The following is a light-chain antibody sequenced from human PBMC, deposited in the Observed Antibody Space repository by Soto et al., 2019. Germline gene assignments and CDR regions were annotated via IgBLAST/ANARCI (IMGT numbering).Light chain of an antibody. V-gene: IGLV2-14*01. J-gene: IGLJ1*01. CDR2: EVS. CDR1: SSDVGRYDY. CDR3: SSYTTSSTVV. Sequence: QSALTQPASVSGSPGQSITISCTGTSSDVGRYDYVSWYQHHPGKAPKLMIYEVSDRPSGVPYRFSGSKSGNTASLTISGLQTEDEADYFCSSYTTSSTVVFGTGTKLTV.